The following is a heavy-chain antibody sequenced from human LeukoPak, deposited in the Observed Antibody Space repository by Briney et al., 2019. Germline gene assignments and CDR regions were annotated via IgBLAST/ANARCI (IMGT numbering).Heavy chain of an antibody. V-gene: IGHV3-53*01. CDR3: ARVRAGSMDV. D-gene: IGHD5-24*01. CDR2: ISSGGST. CDR1: GFTVSSSY. Sequence: GGSLRLSCAASGFTVSSSYMSWVRQAPRKGLECVSVISSGGSTSYADSVKGRLTISKDNSKSTLYLQMNSLRAEDTAVYYCARVRAGSMDVWGQGTTVTVSS. J-gene: IGHJ6*02.